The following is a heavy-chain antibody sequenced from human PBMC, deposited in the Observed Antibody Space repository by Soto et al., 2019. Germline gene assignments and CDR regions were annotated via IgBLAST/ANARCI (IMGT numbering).Heavy chain of an antibody. J-gene: IGHJ3*02. CDR2: IYWDDDK. V-gene: IGHV2-5*02. D-gene: IGHD3-10*01. CDR1: GFSLSTSGVG. CDR3: AHSPYYGSQDDAFDI. Sequence: QITLKESGPTLVKPTQTLTLTCTFSGFSLSTSGVGVGWIRQPPGKALEWLALIYWDDDKRYSPSLKSRLTITKDTSKNQVVLTMTKMDPVDTATYYCAHSPYYGSQDDAFDIWGQGTMVTVSS.